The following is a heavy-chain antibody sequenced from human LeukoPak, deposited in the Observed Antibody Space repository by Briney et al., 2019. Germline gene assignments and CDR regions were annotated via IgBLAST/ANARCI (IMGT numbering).Heavy chain of an antibody. J-gene: IGHJ4*02. CDR1: GFTFSSHA. Sequence: GGSLRLSCAASGFTFSSHAMSWVRQAPGKGLGWVASISGSGYSTYYADSVKGRFTTSTDNSKNTVFLHMNSPRAEDTAVYYCAKATYSSSWNLYFDFWGQGTLVTVSS. V-gene: IGHV3-23*01. CDR3: AKATYSSSWNLYFDF. CDR2: ISGSGYST. D-gene: IGHD6-13*01.